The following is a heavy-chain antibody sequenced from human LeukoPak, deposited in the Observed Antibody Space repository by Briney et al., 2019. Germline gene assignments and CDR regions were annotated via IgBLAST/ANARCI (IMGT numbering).Heavy chain of an antibody. V-gene: IGHV4-38-2*02. CDR1: GYSISSGYY. D-gene: IGHD5-12*01. CDR3: ARDRASGYVSY. CDR2: IYHSGST. J-gene: IGHJ4*02. Sequence: SETLSLTCTVSGYSISSGYYWGWIRQPPGKGLEWIGSIYHSGSTYYNPSLKSRVTISVDTSKNQFSLKLSSVTAADTAVYYCARDRASGYVSYWGQGTLVTVSS.